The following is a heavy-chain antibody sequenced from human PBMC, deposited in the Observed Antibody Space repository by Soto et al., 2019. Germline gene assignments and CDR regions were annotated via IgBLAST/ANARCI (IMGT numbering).Heavy chain of an antibody. CDR3: ARDMSGCSSSDCYLSGWFDP. CDR1: GAPITSGAYS. V-gene: IGHV4-30-2*01. CDR2: IYQSGST. D-gene: IGHD2-21*02. Sequence: QLQLRESGSGLVKPSQTLSLTCTVSGAPITSGAYSWSWIRQPPGKGLEWIGFIYQSGSTHYNPSLNSRVSISLDRSKNHFSLQLTSLTAADTAVYYCARDMSGCSSSDCYLSGWFDPWGPGTLVTVSS. J-gene: IGHJ5*02.